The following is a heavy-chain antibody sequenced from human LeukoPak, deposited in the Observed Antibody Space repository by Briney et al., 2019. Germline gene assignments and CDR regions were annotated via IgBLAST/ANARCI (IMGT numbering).Heavy chain of an antibody. CDR1: GFTFSSFW. J-gene: IGHJ6*02. Sequence: GGSLRLSCAAAGFTFSSFWMIWVRQAPGKGLEWVANIKEDGSVKNYVDSVKGRFTISRDNAKNSLFLQMNSLRAEDTAVYYCAKVIDFWTGMDVWGQGTTVTVSS. CDR2: IKEDGSVK. CDR3: AKVIDFWTGMDV. D-gene: IGHD3-3*01. V-gene: IGHV3-7*01.